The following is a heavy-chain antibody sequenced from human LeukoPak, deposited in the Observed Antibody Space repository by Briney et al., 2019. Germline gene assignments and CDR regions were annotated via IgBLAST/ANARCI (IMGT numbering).Heavy chain of an antibody. CDR2: IAYEGSNK. J-gene: IGHJ4*02. Sequence: GRSLRPACAAAGFTVSSYGMRWARQAPGNGRELVTVIAYEGSNKYYADCVKGRFTTSRDNSKNTLYLQMNSLRAEDTAVYYCAKDRGYHGSGSYSPYFDYWGQGTLVTVSS. CDR3: AKDRGYHGSGSYSPYFDY. V-gene: IGHV3-30*18. CDR1: GFTVSSYG. D-gene: IGHD3-10*01.